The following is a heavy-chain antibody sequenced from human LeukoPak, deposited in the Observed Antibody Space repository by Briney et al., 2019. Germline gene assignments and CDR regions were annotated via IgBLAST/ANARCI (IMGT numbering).Heavy chain of an antibody. D-gene: IGHD3-10*01. J-gene: IGHJ2*01. CDR2: IYYSGST. CDR1: GGSISSGDYY. CDR3: ARDSTSGSGSPDDLWYFDL. Sequence: SETLSLTCTVSGGSISSGDYYWSWIRQPPGKGLEWIGYIYYSGSTYYNPSLKSRVTISVDTSKNQFSLKLSSVTAADTAVYYCARDSTSGSGSPDDLWYFDLWGRGTLVTVSS. V-gene: IGHV4-30-4*01.